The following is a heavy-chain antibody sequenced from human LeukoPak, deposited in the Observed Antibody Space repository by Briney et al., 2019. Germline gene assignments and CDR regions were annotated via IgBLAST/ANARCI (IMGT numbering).Heavy chain of an antibody. CDR1: GFTFSSYA. V-gene: IGHV3-21*01. CDR2: ISKSSSYI. J-gene: IGHJ4*02. CDR3: ASSYCSGGSCYAFDY. D-gene: IGHD2-15*01. Sequence: GRSLRLSCAASGFTFSSYAMHWVRQAPGKGLEWVSCISKSSSYIDYAGSVKGRFTISRDNAKNSLYLQMNSLRAEDTAVYYCASSYCSGGSCYAFDYWGQGTLVTVSS.